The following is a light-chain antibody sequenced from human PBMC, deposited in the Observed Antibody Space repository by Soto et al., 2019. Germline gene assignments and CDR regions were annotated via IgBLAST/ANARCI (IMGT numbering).Light chain of an antibody. CDR2: SAT. Sequence: IEMTQSPSSVSASVGDRVTITCRASQDISSRLAWYQHKPGKAPNLLIYSATTLQSGVPYRFSGSGSGTYFTLTISSLQPEDFATYYCQQANILPPVFGGGTRVEI. J-gene: IGKJ4*01. CDR3: QQANILPPV. V-gene: IGKV1-12*01. CDR1: QDISSR.